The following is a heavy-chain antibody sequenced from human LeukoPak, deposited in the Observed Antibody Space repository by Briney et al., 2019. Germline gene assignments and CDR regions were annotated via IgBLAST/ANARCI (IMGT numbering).Heavy chain of an antibody. CDR1: GGSFSGYY. CDR3: ARGFHGDNFDY. CDR2: INHSGST. J-gene: IGHJ4*02. D-gene: IGHD7-27*01. V-gene: IGHV4-34*01. Sequence: PSETLSLTCAVYGGSFSGYYWSWIRQPPGKGLEWIGEINHSGSTNYNPSLKSRVTISVDTSKNQFSLKLSSVTAADTAVYFCARGFHGDNFDYWGQGTLVTVSS.